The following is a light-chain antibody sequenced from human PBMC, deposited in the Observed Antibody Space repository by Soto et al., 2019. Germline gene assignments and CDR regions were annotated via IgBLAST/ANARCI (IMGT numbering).Light chain of an antibody. CDR3: QQYGTPRSVT. J-gene: IGKJ5*01. V-gene: IGKV3-20*01. CDR1: QSVDSNY. Sequence: EIVLTQSPGTLSLSPGEEATLSCRASQSVDSNYLAWYQQKPGQTPRLIIYGASGRADGILHRFSGSGFGTDFTLTISKVEPEDFAVYYCQQYGTPRSVTFGQGTRLDI. CDR2: GAS.